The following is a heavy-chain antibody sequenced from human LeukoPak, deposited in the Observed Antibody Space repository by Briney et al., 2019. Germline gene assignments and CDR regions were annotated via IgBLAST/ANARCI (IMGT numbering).Heavy chain of an antibody. CDR1: GYTFTSYD. CDR3: ARGDY. V-gene: IGHV1-8*01. Sequence: ASVTVSCKASGYTFTSYDINWVRQATGQGLEWMGWMNSNSGNTGYGQKFQGRVTLTRNTLTSTAYLELSSLRSEDTAVYYCARGDYWGQGTLVTVSS. J-gene: IGHJ4*02. CDR2: MNSNSGNT.